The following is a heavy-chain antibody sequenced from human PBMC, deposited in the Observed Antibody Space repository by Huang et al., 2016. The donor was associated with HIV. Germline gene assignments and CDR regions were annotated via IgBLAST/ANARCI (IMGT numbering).Heavy chain of an antibody. CDR2: ITHIGST. Sequence: QVQLHQWGAGLLKPSETLSLTCAVYGGSLSGYYWGWIRQPPGKGLEGIGEITHIGSTNDNPALKSRVTLSEETSKNQFSLKLSSVTAADTAVYYCARAPHYGSGSYYYWGQGTLVTVSS. CDR3: ARAPHYGSGSYYY. CDR1: GGSLSGYY. J-gene: IGHJ4*02. V-gene: IGHV4-34*01. D-gene: IGHD3-10*01.